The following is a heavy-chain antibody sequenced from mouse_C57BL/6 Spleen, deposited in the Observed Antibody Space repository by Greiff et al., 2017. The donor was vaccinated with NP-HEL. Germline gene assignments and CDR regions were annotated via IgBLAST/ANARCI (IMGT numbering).Heavy chain of an antibody. CDR3: AIWTMVTTGYWYFDV. J-gene: IGHJ1*03. CDR1: GYTFTSYW. Sequence: QVQLQQPGAELVKPGASVKLSCKASGYTFTSYWMHWVKQRPGQGLEWIGRIHPSDSDTNYNQKFKGKATLTVDKSSSTAYMQLSSLTSEDSAVYYCAIWTMVTTGYWYFDVWGTGTTVTVSS. D-gene: IGHD2-2*01. CDR2: IHPSDSDT. V-gene: IGHV1-74*01.